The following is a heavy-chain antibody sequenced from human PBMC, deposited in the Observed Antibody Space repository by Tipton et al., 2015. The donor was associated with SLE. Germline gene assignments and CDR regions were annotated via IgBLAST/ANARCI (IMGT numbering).Heavy chain of an antibody. Sequence: SLRLSCAASGFTFSNAWMSWARQAPGKGLEWVGRIKSKTDGGTTDYAAPVKGRFTISRDDSKTTVYLQMDSLKTEDTAFYYCSAKDNWDDFWGQGTLVTVSS. V-gene: IGHV3-15*01. D-gene: IGHD1-20*01. CDR1: GFTFSNAW. CDR2: IKSKTDGGTT. J-gene: IGHJ4*02. CDR3: SAKDNWDDF.